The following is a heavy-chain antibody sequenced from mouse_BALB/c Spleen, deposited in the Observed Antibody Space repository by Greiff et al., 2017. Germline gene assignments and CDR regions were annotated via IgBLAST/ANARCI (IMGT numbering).Heavy chain of an antibody. CDR3: ASLYYYGSIIFDY. CDR2: IDTSDSYT. D-gene: IGHD1-1*01. J-gene: IGHJ2*01. V-gene: IGHV1-69*01. CDR1: GYTFTDYW. Sequence: QVQLQQPGAELVMPGASVKMSCKASGYTFTDYWMHWVKQRPGQGLEWIGAIDTSDSYTSYNQKFKGKATLTVDESSSTAYMQLSSLTSEDSAVYYCASLYYYGSIIFDYWGQGTTLTVSS.